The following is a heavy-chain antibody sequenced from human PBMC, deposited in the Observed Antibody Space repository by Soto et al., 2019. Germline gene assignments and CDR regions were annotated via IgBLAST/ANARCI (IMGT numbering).Heavy chain of an antibody. J-gene: IGHJ5*02. V-gene: IGHV4-34*01. CDR3: ARGLLRYFDWLPKSARFDP. D-gene: IGHD3-9*01. Sequence: SETLSLTCAVYGGSFSGYYWSWIRQPPGKGLEWIGEINHSGSTNYNPSLKSRVTISVDTSKNQFSLKLSSVTAADTAVYYCARGLLRYFDWLPKSARFDPWGQGTLVTVSS. CDR1: GGSFSGYY. CDR2: INHSGST.